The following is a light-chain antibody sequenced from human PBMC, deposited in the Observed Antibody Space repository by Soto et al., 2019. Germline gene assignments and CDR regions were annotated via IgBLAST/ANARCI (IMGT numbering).Light chain of an antibody. J-gene: IGLJ3*02. CDR3: CSYAGTSLWV. CDR1: SSDVGGYNY. V-gene: IGLV2-11*01. Sequence: QSALTQPRSVSVSPGQSVTISCTGTSSDVGGYNYVSWYQQHPGKAPKLVIYDVSKRPSGVPDRFSGSKSGNTASLTISGLQAEDEADYYCCSYAGTSLWVFGGGTKLTVL. CDR2: DVS.